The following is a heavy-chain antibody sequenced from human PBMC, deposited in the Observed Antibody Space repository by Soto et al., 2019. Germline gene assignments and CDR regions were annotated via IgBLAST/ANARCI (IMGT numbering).Heavy chain of an antibody. D-gene: IGHD4-17*01. J-gene: IGHJ3*02. CDR3: ARDRRYYDYGGNSYAFDI. V-gene: IGHV3-48*02. Sequence: GGSRRLSCAASGFTFSSYSMNWVGEAPGKGLEWVSYISSRSSTIYYADSVKGRFTISRDNAKNSLYLQINSLRDEATALSYCARDRRYYDYGGNSYAFDIWGQGTMVTVSS. CDR2: ISSRSSTI. CDR1: GFTFSSYS.